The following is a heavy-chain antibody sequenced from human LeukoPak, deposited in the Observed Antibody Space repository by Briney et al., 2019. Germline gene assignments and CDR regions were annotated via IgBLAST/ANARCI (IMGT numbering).Heavy chain of an antibody. CDR1: GFTFSSYA. D-gene: IGHD6-13*01. CDR2: ISYNGGST. J-gene: IGHJ4*02. CDR3: ARRAAADSFYSDY. V-gene: IGHV3-64*02. Sequence: PGGSPRLSCAASGFTFSSYAMHWVRQAPGKGLEYVSAISYNGGSTYYADSVKGRFTISRDNSKNTLYLQMGSLRLEDMAVYYCARRAAADSFYSDYWGQGTLVTVSS.